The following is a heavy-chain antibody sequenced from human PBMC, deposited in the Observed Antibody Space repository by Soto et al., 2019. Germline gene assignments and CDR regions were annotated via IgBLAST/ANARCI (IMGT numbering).Heavy chain of an antibody. V-gene: IGHV3-23*01. CDR3: AKKGLGSLATYCSTGDCHYAFDI. Sequence: EVQLLESGGGLVQPGGSLRLSCAASGFTFGNYAMIWVRQAPGKGLEWVSTIRGGGDGRYYADSVRGRFTISRETSRKTMYQKMNSLKAEDTAVYYCAKKGLGSLATYCSTGDCHYAFDIWGQGTMVTVSS. D-gene: IGHD2-15*01. CDR2: IRGGGDGR. J-gene: IGHJ3*02. CDR1: GFTFGNYA.